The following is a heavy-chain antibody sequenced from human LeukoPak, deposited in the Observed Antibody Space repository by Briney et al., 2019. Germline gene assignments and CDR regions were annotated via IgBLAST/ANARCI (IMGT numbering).Heavy chain of an antibody. Sequence: GRSLRLSCAASGFTFSSYGMHWVRQAPGKGLEWVAVISYDGCNKYYADSVKGRFTISRDNSKNTLYLQMNSLRAKDTAVYYCAKDLGSSWYDTGEDYWGQGTLVTVSS. D-gene: IGHD6-13*01. CDR1: GFTFSSYG. J-gene: IGHJ4*02. CDR3: AKDLGSSWYDTGEDY. CDR2: ISYDGCNK. V-gene: IGHV3-30*18.